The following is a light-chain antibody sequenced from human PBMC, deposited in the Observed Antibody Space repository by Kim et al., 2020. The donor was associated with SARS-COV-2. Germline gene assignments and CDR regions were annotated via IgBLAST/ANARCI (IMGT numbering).Light chain of an antibody. CDR3: QQYSTYPVT. CDR1: QGVNTW. Sequence: DIQMTQSPSSLSASVGDRVTITCRASQGVNTWLAWHQQKPEKAPRSLIYGASSLHSGVPSRFSGSGSGTDFTLTISSLQPEDFAIYYCQQYSTYPVTFGGGTKVEIK. CDR2: GAS. J-gene: IGKJ4*01. V-gene: IGKV1D-16*01.